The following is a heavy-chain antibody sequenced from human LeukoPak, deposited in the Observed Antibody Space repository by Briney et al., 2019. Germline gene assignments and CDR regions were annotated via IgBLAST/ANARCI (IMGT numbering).Heavy chain of an antibody. CDR1: GFTFSRYP. Sequence: QPGGSLRLSCAASGFTFSRYPMSWVRQAPGKGLEWVSTLSAAGGGTYYADSVRGRFTISRDDSKNTLYLQMFSLRAEDTALYYCAKTSSSGSYAFDSWGQGTLGTVSS. CDR2: LSAAGGGT. J-gene: IGHJ4*02. CDR3: AKTSSSGSYAFDS. V-gene: IGHV3-23*01. D-gene: IGHD6-19*01.